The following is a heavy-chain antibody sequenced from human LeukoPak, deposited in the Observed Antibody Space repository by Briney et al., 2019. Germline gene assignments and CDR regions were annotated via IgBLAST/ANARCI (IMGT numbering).Heavy chain of an antibody. D-gene: IGHD2-2*01. Sequence: SETLSLTCTVSGGSISSYYWSWIRQPPGKGLEWIGYIYYSGSTNYNPSLKSRVTISVDTSKNQFSLKLSSVTAADTAVYYCARTCPLLYCSSSFFDPWGRGTLVTVSS. CDR2: IYYSGST. CDR3: ARTCPLLYCSSSFFDP. J-gene: IGHJ5*02. CDR1: GGSISSYY. V-gene: IGHV4-59*01.